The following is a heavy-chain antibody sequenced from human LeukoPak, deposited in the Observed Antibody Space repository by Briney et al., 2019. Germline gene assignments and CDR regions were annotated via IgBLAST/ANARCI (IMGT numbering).Heavy chain of an antibody. CDR3: VREVGRPKTFYFDS. J-gene: IGHJ4*02. V-gene: IGHV3-48*04. CDR2: ISEAI. Sequence: GGSLRLSCIASGFVFSRDNMNWVRRAPGKGLEWVAHISEAIYYADSVQGRFTISRDNAKNSLYLQMSNLRAEDTAMYYCVREVGRPKTFYFDSWGRGTPVTVSS. CDR1: GFVFSRDN. D-gene: IGHD3-16*01.